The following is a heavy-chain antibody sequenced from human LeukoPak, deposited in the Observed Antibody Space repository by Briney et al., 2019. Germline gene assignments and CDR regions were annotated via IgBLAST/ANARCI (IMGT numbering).Heavy chain of an antibody. D-gene: IGHD4-23*01. CDR3: ARDYGGKVGAFDI. CDR1: GGSISTGDYY. Sequence: SETLSLTCTVSGGSISTGDYYWSWIRQHPGKGLEWIGYIYYSGSTYYNPSLKSRVAISVDTSKNQFSLKLRSVTAADTAVYYCARDYGGKVGAFDIWGQGTMVTVSS. V-gene: IGHV4-31*03. CDR2: IYYSGST. J-gene: IGHJ3*02.